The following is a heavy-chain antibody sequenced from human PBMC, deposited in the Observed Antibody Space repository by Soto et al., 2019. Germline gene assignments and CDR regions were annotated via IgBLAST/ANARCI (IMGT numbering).Heavy chain of an antibody. J-gene: IGHJ3*02. CDR3: AKDMAAAAHQGDAFDI. V-gene: IGHV3-33*03. Sequence: QVQLVESGGGVVQPGRSLRLSCAASGFTFSNYGMHWVRQAPGKGVEWVAVIWNDGTNKYYVDSVRGRFTISRDDSKHTLYMDMNSLRAEDTAVYYCAKDMAAAAHQGDAFDIWGLGTMVSVSA. D-gene: IGHD6-13*01. CDR2: IWNDGTNK. CDR1: GFTFSNYG.